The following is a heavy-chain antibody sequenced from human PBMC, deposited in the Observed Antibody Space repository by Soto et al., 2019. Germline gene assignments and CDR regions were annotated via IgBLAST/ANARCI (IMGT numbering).Heavy chain of an antibody. D-gene: IGHD3-3*02. V-gene: IGHV4-4*02. Sequence: PSETLSLTCAFSGYSINSSHLWNWVRQPPGKGLEWIGQISHSGSTNYNPSLTSRVTISVDKSKNHFSLKLTSVTAADTAVYYCAALHFWSGPWTHTRLDYWGQGTLVTVSS. J-gene: IGHJ4*02. CDR2: ISHSGST. CDR3: AALHFWSGPWTHTRLDY. CDR1: GYSINSSHL.